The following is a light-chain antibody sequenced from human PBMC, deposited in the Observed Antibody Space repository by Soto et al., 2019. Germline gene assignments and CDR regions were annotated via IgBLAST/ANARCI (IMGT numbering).Light chain of an antibody. V-gene: IGKV1-39*01. Sequence: DIQMTQSPSSLSASVGDRVTITCRASQSISSYLNWYQQKPGKAPKLLIYAASSLQSGVPTRFSGSGSGTDIPLTISSLPPEDFATYYCQQSYSTPTFGQGTKLE. CDR2: AAS. J-gene: IGKJ2*01. CDR3: QQSYSTPT. CDR1: QSISSY.